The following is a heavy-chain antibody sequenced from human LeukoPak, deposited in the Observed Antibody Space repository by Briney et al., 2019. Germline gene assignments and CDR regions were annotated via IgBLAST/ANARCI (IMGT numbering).Heavy chain of an antibody. CDR3: AKDPPRSHNSGWHVLGY. J-gene: IGHJ4*02. D-gene: IGHD6-19*01. CDR2: ITSSGGTT. V-gene: IGHV3-23*01. CDR1: GFTFSSYA. Sequence: PGGSLRLSCAASGFTFSSYAMSWVRPAPGKGLEWVSGITSSGGTTYYADSVKGRFTISRDNFKKTLYLQMNSLRAEDTALYYCAKDPPRSHNSGWHVLGYWGQGTLVTVSS.